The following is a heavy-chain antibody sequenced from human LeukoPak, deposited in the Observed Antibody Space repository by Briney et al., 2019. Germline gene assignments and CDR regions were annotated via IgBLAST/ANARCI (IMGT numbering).Heavy chain of an antibody. D-gene: IGHD3-16*02. V-gene: IGHV3-30*02. CDR1: GFTFSSYA. CDR2: IRYDGSNE. J-gene: IGHJ4*02. CDR3: AKQGGGYTSYYFDY. Sequence: PGGSLRLSCAASGFTFSSYAMHWVRQAPGKGLEWVAFIRYDGSNEYYPDSVKGRFTISRDNSKNTLYLQMDTLRAEDTAVYYCAKQGGGYTSYYFDYWGQGTLVTVSS.